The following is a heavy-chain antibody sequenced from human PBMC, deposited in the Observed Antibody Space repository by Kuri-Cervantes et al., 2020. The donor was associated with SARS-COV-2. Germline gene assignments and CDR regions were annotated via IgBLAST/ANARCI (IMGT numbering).Heavy chain of an antibody. D-gene: IGHD3-10*01. Sequence: GESLKISCAASGFTVSSNYMSWVRQAPGKGLEWVSVIYSGGSTYYADSVKGRFTISRDNSKNTLYLQMNSLRAEDTAVYYCARGGGSGSYPSDYWGQGTTVTVSS. CDR3: ARGGGSGSYPSDY. CDR2: IYSGGST. CDR1: GFTVSSNY. V-gene: IGHV3-53*01. J-gene: IGHJ4*03.